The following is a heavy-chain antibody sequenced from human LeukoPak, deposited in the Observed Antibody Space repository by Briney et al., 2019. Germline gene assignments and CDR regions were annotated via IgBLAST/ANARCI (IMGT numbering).Heavy chain of an antibody. CDR3: ASPGTDSSGWYYFDY. CDR1: GFTFSSYW. Sequence: PGGSLRLSCAASGFTFSSYWMHWVRQAPGKGLVWVSRINSDGSSTSYADSVKGRFTISRDNAKNTVYLQMNSLRAEDTAVYYCASPGTDSSGWYYFDYWGQRNLVTVSS. CDR2: INSDGSST. J-gene: IGHJ4*02. D-gene: IGHD6-19*01. V-gene: IGHV3-74*01.